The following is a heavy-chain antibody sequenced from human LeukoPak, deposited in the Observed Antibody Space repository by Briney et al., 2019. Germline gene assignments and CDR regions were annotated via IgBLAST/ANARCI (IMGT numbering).Heavy chain of an antibody. D-gene: IGHD6-19*01. CDR1: GYTFTSYY. CDR3: ARDFKVDSSGWNLYYFDY. J-gene: IGHJ4*02. Sequence: ASVKVSRKASGYTFTSYYMHWVRQAPGQGLEWMGTINPRGGSTTYTQKFQGRVTMTRDTSTNTVYMEVSSLRTEDTAVYYCARDFKVDSSGWNLYYFDYWGQGTLVTVSS. V-gene: IGHV1-46*01. CDR2: INPRGGST.